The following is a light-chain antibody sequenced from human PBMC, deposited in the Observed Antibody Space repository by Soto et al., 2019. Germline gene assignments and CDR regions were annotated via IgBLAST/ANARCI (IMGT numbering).Light chain of an antibody. V-gene: IGKV3-15*01. J-gene: IGKJ1*01. CDR3: QQYYKLPWT. Sequence: ENVLTQSPGTLSLSPGDRATLSCRASQSVSRSYLGWYQQKPGQAPRLLIYDASTRATGIPARFSGSGSGTEFTLTISSLQSEDFAVYCCQQYYKLPWTFGQGTKVDI. CDR1: QSVSRSY. CDR2: DAS.